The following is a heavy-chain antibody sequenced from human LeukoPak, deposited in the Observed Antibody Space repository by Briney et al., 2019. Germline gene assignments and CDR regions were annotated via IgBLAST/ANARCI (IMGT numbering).Heavy chain of an antibody. CDR2: IIPILGIA. J-gene: IGHJ5*02. CDR3: ARDLGYYDSRASHNWFDP. V-gene: IGHV1-69*04. CDR1: GGTFSSYA. D-gene: IGHD3-22*01. Sequence: SVKVSCKASGGTFSSYAISWVRQAPGQGLEWMGRIIPILGIANYAEKFQGRVTITADKSTSTAYMELSSLRSEDTAVYYCARDLGYYDSRASHNWFDPWGQGTLVTVSS.